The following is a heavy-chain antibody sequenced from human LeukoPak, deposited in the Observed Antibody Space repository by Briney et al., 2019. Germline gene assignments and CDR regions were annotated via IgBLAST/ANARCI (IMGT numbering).Heavy chain of an antibody. D-gene: IGHD6-19*01. V-gene: IGHV3-20*04. CDR2: INWNGGST. J-gene: IGHJ4*02. CDR3: ERGGSGWYFMY. Sequence: GGSLRLSCAASGFTLDHYGMSWLRQAPGKGLEWVCGINWNGGSTGYADSVKGRFTISRDNAKNSLYLQMNSVSAEDKDTAYFERGGSGWYFMYWGQGTLVTVSS. CDR1: GFTLDHYG.